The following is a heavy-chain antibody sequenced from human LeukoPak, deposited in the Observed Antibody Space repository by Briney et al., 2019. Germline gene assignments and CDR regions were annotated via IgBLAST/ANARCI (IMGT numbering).Heavy chain of an antibody. V-gene: IGHV4-39*01. J-gene: IGHJ4*02. CDR3: ARYNWNGYDY. CDR1: GGSIRSSYYY. CDR2: IYDSGST. D-gene: IGHD1-20*01. Sequence: RPSETLSLTCTVSGGSIRSSYYYWGWIRQPPGKGLEWIGSIYDSGSTYYNPSLKSRVTISVDTSKNQFSLKLNSVTAADTAVYYCARYNWNGYDYWGQGTLVTVSS.